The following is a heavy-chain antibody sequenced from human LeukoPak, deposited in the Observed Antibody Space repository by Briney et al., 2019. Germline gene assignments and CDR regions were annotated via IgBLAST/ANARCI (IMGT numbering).Heavy chain of an antibody. V-gene: IGHV3-23*01. Sequence: PGGSLRLSCAASGFTFSSYGMSWVRQAPGKGLEWVSAISGSGGSTYYADSVKGRFTISRDNSKNTLYLQMNSLRAEDTAVYYCARGWLRRRGYQKMHYYYYMDVWGKGTTVTVSS. CDR2: ISGSGGST. CDR3: ARGWLRRRGYQKMHYYYYMDV. CDR1: GFTFSSYG. J-gene: IGHJ6*03. D-gene: IGHD5-12*01.